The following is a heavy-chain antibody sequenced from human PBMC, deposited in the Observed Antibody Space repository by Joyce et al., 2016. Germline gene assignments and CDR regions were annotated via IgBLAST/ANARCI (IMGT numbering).Heavy chain of an antibody. J-gene: IGHJ4*02. V-gene: IGHV1-2*02. CDR3: AREGLPHGGFDY. CDR1: GFTFTGYY. Sequence: VQLVQSGTEVKKPGASVKVSCKASGFTFTGYYIHGGRQAPGQGLERMGWIKIGNGDTQYTKNLQGRVTMTRDTSINTAYMEVTRLRSDDTAFYYCAREGLPHGGFDYWGLGTLVTVSS. CDR2: IKIGNGDT.